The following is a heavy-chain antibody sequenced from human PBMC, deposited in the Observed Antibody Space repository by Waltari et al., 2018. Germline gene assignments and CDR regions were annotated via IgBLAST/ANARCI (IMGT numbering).Heavy chain of an antibody. CDR1: GYTLTELS. V-gene: IGHV1-24*01. D-gene: IGHD3-22*01. CDR3: ATVKGSVTTIVVPFSEAFDI. CDR2: FDPEDGET. Sequence: QVQLVQSGAEVKKPGASVKVSCKVSGYTLTELSMHWVRQAPGKGLEWMGGFDPEDGETIYAQKFQGRVTMTEDTSTDTAYMELSSLRSEDTAVYYCATVKGSVTTIVVPFSEAFDIWGQGTMVTVSS. J-gene: IGHJ3*02.